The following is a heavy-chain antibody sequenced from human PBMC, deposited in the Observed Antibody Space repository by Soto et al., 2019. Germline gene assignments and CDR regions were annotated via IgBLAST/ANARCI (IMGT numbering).Heavy chain of an antibody. CDR3: ASLGTTGTLGDY. D-gene: IGHD2-8*02. J-gene: IGHJ4*02. CDR2: VYHSGST. CDR1: GGSIRSYY. Sequence: QVQLQESGPGLVKPSETLSLTCAVSGGSIRSYYWSWIRQPPGKGLEWIAYVYHSGSTNYNPSLKSRVAISLDTSKNQFSLRLSSVTAADTAVYFCASLGTTGTLGDYWGQGALVTVSS. V-gene: IGHV4-59*01.